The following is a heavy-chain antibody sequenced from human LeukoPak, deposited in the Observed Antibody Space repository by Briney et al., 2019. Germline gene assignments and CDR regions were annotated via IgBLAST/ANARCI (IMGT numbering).Heavy chain of an antibody. V-gene: IGHV1-18*01. CDR2: ISAYNGNT. CDR1: GYTFTGYG. J-gene: IGHJ4*02. Sequence: GASVKVSCKASGYTFTGYGISWVRQAPGQGLEWMGWISAYNGNTNYAQKLQGRVTMTTDTSTSTAYMELRSLRSDDTAVYYCARSKYYYGSGSYYNDYWGQGTLVTVSS. D-gene: IGHD3-10*01. CDR3: ARSKYYYGSGSYYNDY.